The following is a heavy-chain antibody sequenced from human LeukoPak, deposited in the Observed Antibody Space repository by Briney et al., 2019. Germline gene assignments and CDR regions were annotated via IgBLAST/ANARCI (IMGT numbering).Heavy chain of an antibody. CDR1: RGTFSSYA. Sequence: GASVKVSCKASRGTFSSYAFSWVRQAPGQGLEWMGGIIPIFGTANYAQKFQGRVTITADKSTSTAYMELSSLRSEDTAVYYCARGKEGGYSYNWYFDLWGRGTLVTVSS. J-gene: IGHJ2*01. CDR2: IIPIFGTA. D-gene: IGHD5-18*01. V-gene: IGHV1-69*06. CDR3: ARGKEGGYSYNWYFDL.